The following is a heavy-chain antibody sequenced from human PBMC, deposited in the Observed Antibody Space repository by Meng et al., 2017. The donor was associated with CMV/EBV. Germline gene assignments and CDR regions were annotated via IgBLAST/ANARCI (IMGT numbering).Heavy chain of an antibody. J-gene: IGHJ6*02. CDR1: GYTFTSYA. Sequence: ASVKVSCKASGYTFTSYAMHWVRQAPGQGLEWMGWINTNTGNPTYAQGFTGRFVFSLDTSVSTAYLQIRSLKAEDTAVYYCARGLRFLESYYYYGMDVWGQGTTVTVSS. CDR3: ARGLRFLESYYYYGMDV. D-gene: IGHD3-3*01. V-gene: IGHV7-4-1*01. CDR2: INTNTGNP.